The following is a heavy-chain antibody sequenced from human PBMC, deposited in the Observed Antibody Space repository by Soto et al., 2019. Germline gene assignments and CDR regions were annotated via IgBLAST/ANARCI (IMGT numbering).Heavy chain of an antibody. V-gene: IGHV3-33*01. CDR3: ARDLGHYSYGMDV. CDR2: IWYDGSNI. Sequence: XVSLRLSCAASGFTFTTYGMHWVRQAPGKGLEWVAVIWYDGSNIYYAASVKGRFIISRDTSKNTLYLQMNSLRAEDTALYYCARDLGHYSYGMDVWGQGTTVTVSS. J-gene: IGHJ6*02. CDR1: GFTFTTYG.